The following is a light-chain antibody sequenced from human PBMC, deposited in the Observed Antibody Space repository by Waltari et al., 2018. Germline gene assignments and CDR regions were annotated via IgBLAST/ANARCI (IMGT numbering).Light chain of an antibody. Sequence: EIVLTQSPGTLSLSPGERATLSCRASQSVSSNFLAWYQQKPGQAPRLLISSASSRVTGIPDRFGGSGSGTDFTLSISRLEPEDFAVYYCQQFGGSPPYTFGQGTRVEIK. CDR3: QQFGGSPPYT. CDR1: QSVSSNF. V-gene: IGKV3-20*01. CDR2: SAS. J-gene: IGKJ2*01.